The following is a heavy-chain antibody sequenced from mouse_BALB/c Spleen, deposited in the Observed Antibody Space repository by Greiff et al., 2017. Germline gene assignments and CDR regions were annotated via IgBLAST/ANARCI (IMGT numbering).Heavy chain of an antibody. D-gene: IGHD1-2*01. V-gene: IGHV2-9*02. J-gene: IGHJ1*01. Sequence: QVQLKQSGPGLVAPSQSLSITCTVSGFSLTSYGVHWVRQPPGKGLEWLGVIWAGGSTNYNSALMSRLSISKDNSKSQVFLKMNSLQTDDTARYYCARAELITTVYWYFDVWGAGTTVTVSS. CDR2: IWAGGST. CDR1: GFSLTSYG. CDR3: ARAELITTVYWYFDV.